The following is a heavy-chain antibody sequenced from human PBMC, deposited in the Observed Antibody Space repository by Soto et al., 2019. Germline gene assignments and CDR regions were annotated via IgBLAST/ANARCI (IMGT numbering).Heavy chain of an antibody. J-gene: IGHJ5*02. Sequence: RSLTCSLSGGAIGGYYWSWIRQPPGKALEWVGYVSYSGSTDYHPSLKSRVSISIDTSKNQFSLKMISVTAADTAVYYCARHGSYSGWFCFDPWGQGALVTVSS. CDR2: VSYSGST. D-gene: IGHD6-19*01. CDR3: ARHGSYSGWFCFDP. V-gene: IGHV4-59*08. CDR1: GGAIGGYY.